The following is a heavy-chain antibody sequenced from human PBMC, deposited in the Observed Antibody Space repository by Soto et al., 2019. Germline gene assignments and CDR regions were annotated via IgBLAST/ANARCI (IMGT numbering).Heavy chain of an antibody. CDR2: IKQDGSEK. V-gene: IGHV3-7*03. Sequence: PGGSLRLSCAASGFTFSSYWMSWVRQAPGKGLECVANIKQDGSEKYYVDSVKGRFTISREDAKNSLYLQMNRLRAEDTAVYYCARDFPYYYDSSGYIFPFNYWGQGTLVTVSS. J-gene: IGHJ4*02. CDR3: ARDFPYYYDSSGYIFPFNY. D-gene: IGHD3-22*01. CDR1: GFTFSSYW.